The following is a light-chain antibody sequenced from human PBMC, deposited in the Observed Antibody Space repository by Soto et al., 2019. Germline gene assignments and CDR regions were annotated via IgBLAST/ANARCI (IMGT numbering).Light chain of an antibody. V-gene: IGKV3-11*01. J-gene: IGKJ1*01. CDR2: GAS. CDR1: QSVSSY. CDR3: QQRSNWPRT. Sequence: EVVWTQSPCTLCLSPGERATLSCRASQSVSSYLAWYQQKPGQAPRLLIYGASSRATGIPDRFSGSGSGTDFTLTISRLEPEDFAVYYCQQRSNWPRTFGQGTKVDI.